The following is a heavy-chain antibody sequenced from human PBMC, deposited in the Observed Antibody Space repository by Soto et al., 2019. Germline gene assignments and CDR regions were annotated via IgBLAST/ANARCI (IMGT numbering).Heavy chain of an antibody. CDR1: GYSFTSYW. J-gene: IGHJ6*03. V-gene: IGHV5-51*01. CDR3: ARLEATIEFYYYMDV. Sequence: GESLKISCKGSGYSFTSYWIGWVRQMPGKGLEWMGIIYPGDSDTRYSPSFQGQVTISADKSISTAYLQWSSLKASDTAMYYCARLEATIEFYYYMDVWGKGTTVTVSS. D-gene: IGHD5-12*01. CDR2: IYPGDSDT.